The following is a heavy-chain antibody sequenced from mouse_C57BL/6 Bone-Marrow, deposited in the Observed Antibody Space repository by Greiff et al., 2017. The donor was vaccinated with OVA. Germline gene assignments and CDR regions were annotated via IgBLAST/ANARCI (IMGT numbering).Heavy chain of an antibody. J-gene: IGHJ2*01. V-gene: IGHV14-4*01. CDR2: IDPENGDT. CDR3: TTFYGSDYFDY. D-gene: IGHD1-1*01. CDR1: GFNIKDDY. Sequence: EVQRVESGAELVRPGASVKLSCTASGFNIKDDYMHWVKQRPEQGLEWIGWIDPENGDTEYASKFQGKATITADTSSNTAYLQLSSLTSEDTAVYYCTTFYGSDYFDYWGQGTTLTVSS.